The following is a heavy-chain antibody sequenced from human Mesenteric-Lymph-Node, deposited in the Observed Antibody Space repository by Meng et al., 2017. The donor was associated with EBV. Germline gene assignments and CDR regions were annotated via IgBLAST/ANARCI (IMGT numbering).Heavy chain of an antibody. CDR1: GGSIGSDPYY. D-gene: IGHD5-24*01. CDR3: ARPRRWLQSEFDF. J-gene: IGHJ4*02. Sequence: QLEESGPGPVKPSQTLSLTCAVSGGSIGSDPYYWSWIRQPPGKGLEWIGSIFHSGSTYYNPSLKSRVTVSVDTSKNQFSLKLNSVTTADTAMYYCARPRRWLQSEFDFWGPGTLVTVSS. CDR2: IFHSGST. V-gene: IGHV4-39*01.